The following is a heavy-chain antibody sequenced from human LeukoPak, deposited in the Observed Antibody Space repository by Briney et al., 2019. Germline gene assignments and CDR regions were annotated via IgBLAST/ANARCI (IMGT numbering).Heavy chain of an antibody. Sequence: GGSLRLSCAASGFTFDDYAMHWVRQAPGKGLEWVSGISWNSGSIGYGDSVKGRFTISRDNAKNSLYLQMNSLRAEDTALYYCAKDVYSGYDYEGYFDYWGQGTLVTVSS. CDR2: ISWNSGSI. CDR3: AKDVYSGYDYEGYFDY. J-gene: IGHJ4*02. D-gene: IGHD5-12*01. V-gene: IGHV3-9*01. CDR1: GFTFDDYA.